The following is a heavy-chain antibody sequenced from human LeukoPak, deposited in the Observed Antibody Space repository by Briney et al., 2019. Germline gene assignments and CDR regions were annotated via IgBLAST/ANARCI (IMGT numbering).Heavy chain of an antibody. CDR3: AKVSGGGLYYDGMDV. V-gene: IGHV3-53*01. J-gene: IGHJ6*02. D-gene: IGHD1-14*01. CDR2: IYIDGGT. Sequence: PGGSLRLSCEASGFSVSSTYMTWVRQAPGKGLEWVSVIYIDGGTYYADSVKGRFTISRDSSKNTLYLQMNSLRAEDTAVYYCAKVSGGGLYYDGMDVWGQGTTVTVSS. CDR1: GFSVSSTY.